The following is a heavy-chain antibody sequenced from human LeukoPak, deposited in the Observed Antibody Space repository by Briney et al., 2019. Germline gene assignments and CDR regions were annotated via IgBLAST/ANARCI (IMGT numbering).Heavy chain of an antibody. CDR3: AKGGVVKDFDY. CDR2: IYYSGST. CDR1: GGSISSYY. V-gene: IGHV4-59*01. Sequence: SETLSLTCTVSGGSISSYYWSWIRQPPGKGLEWIGYIYYSGSTNYNPSLKSRVTISVDTSKNQFSLKLSSVTAADTAVYYCAKGGVVKDFDYWGQGTLVTVSS. J-gene: IGHJ4*02. D-gene: IGHD3-3*01.